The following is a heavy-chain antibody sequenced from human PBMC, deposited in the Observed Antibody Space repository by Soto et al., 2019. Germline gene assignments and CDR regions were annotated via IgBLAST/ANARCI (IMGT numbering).Heavy chain of an antibody. CDR3: AGGDYYHSSGYYFYYYTMDV. Sequence: SETLSLTCTVSGDSISSSSYYWSWIRQPPGKGLEWIGNVYYGGSTYYNPSLKSRVTISVETSKSQFSLKLSSVTAADTAVYYCAGGDYYHSSGYYFYYYTMDVWGQGTTVTVSS. CDR1: GDSISSSSYY. V-gene: IGHV4-39*01. D-gene: IGHD3-22*01. CDR2: VYYGGST. J-gene: IGHJ6*02.